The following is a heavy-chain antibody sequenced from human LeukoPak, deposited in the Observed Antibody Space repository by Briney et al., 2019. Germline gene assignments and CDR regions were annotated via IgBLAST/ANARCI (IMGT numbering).Heavy chain of an antibody. Sequence: SETLSLTCTVSGGSISSYYWSWIRQPPGNGLEWIGYIYYSGSTNYNPSHKSRVTISVDTSKNQFSLKLSSVTAADTAVYYCARLGYYGSGSYGAIPYYYYYGMDVWGQGTTVTVSS. CDR3: ARLGYYGSGSYGAIPYYYYYGMDV. CDR1: GGSISSYY. V-gene: IGHV4-59*08. D-gene: IGHD3-10*01. CDR2: IYYSGST. J-gene: IGHJ6*02.